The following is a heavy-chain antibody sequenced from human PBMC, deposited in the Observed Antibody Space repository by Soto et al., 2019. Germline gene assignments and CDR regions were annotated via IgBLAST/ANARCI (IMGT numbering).Heavy chain of an antibody. CDR1: GFTFSSYA. J-gene: IGHJ4*02. Sequence: LRLSCAASGFTFSSYAMSWVRQAPGKGLEWVSAINSAPGTYYADSVKGRLHIYRDNSKNTLYMQMDSLRAEDTAVYYCAKRGAEAIFGVFTPFDSWGRGTLGTVS. V-gene: IGHV3-23*01. D-gene: IGHD3-3*01. CDR3: AKRGAEAIFGVFTPFDS. CDR2: INSAPGT.